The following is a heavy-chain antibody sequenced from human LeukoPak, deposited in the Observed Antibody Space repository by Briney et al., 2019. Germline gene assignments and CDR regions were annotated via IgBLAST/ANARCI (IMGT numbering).Heavy chain of an antibody. CDR1: GDSLNNYY. CDR3: ARMGGGATRFDY. D-gene: IGHD1-26*01. Sequence: PSETLSLTCTVSGDSLNNYYWTWIRQPAGKGLEWIGRIYTSGATNYNPSLKSRVTMSVDTSKNQFSLKLNSVTAADTAVYYCARMGGGATRFDYWGQGTLVTVSS. V-gene: IGHV4-4*07. CDR2: IYTSGAT. J-gene: IGHJ4*02.